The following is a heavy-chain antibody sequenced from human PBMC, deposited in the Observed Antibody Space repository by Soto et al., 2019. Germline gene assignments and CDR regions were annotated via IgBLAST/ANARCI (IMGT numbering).Heavy chain of an antibody. D-gene: IGHD6-19*01. J-gene: IGHJ4*02. V-gene: IGHV3-23*01. CDR3: AKGIGRRYSSPHDY. Sequence: QSGGSLRLSCAASGFTFSTYAMSWVRQAPGRGLEWVSAISGTGGSTYYADSVRGRFTISRDDSKNTLYLRMNSLRAEDTAVYYCAKGIGRRYSSPHDYWGQGTLVTVSS. CDR2: ISGTGGST. CDR1: GFTFSTYA.